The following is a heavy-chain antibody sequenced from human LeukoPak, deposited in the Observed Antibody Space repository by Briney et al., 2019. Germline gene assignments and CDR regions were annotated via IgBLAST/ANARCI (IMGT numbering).Heavy chain of an antibody. Sequence: SETLSLTCAVYGGSFSGYYWSWIRQPPGKGLEWIGEINHSGSTNYNPALKSRVTISVDTSKNQFSLKLSSVTAADTAVYYCARRGYSLVYWGQGTLVTVSS. V-gene: IGHV4-34*01. D-gene: IGHD5-18*01. CDR3: ARRGYSLVY. CDR2: INHSGST. CDR1: GGSFSGYY. J-gene: IGHJ4*02.